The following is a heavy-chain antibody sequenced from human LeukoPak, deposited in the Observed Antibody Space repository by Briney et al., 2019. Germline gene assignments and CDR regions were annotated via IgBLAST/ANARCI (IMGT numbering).Heavy chain of an antibody. V-gene: IGHV3-21*01. D-gene: IGHD3-9*01. CDR3: ARDHYDILTGYYHYYGMDV. Sequence: GGSLRLSCAASGFTFSSYSMNWVRQAPGKGLEWVSSISSSSYIYYADSVKDRFTISRDNAKNSLYLQMNSLRAEDTAVYYCARDHYDILTGYYHYYGMDVWGKGTTVTVSS. CDR2: ISSSSYI. CDR1: GFTFSSYS. J-gene: IGHJ6*04.